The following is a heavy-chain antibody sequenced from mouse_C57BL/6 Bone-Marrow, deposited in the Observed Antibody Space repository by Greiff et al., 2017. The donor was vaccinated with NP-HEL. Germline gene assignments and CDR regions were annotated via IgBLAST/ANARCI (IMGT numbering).Heavy chain of an antibody. Sequence: VQGVESGPGLVQPSQSLSITCTVSGFSLTSYGVHWVRQSPGKGLEWLGVIWSGGSTDYNAAFISRLSISKDNSTSQVFFKMNSLQADDTAIYYCADMIGGFDYWGQGTTLTVSS. D-gene: IGHD2-14*01. V-gene: IGHV2-2*01. J-gene: IGHJ2*01. CDR1: GFSLTSYG. CDR3: ADMIGGFDY. CDR2: IWSGGST.